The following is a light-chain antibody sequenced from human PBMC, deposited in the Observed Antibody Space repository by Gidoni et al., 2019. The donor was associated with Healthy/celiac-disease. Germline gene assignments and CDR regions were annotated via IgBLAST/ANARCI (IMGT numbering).Light chain of an antibody. J-gene: IGLJ2*01. V-gene: IGLV2-23*01. CDR3: CSYAGSSTLV. Sequence: QSALTQPASVSGSPGKAITISCTGTSSDVGSYNLVSWYQQHTGKAPKLMIYEGSKRPSGVSNRFSGSKSGNTASLTISGLQAEDEADYYCCSYAGSSTLVFGGGTKLTVL. CDR2: EGS. CDR1: SSDVGSYNL.